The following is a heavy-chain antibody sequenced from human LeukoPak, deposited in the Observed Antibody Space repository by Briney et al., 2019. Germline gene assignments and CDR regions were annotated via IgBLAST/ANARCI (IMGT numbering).Heavy chain of an antibody. CDR2: IHSDGSIT. CDR3: ARVRATFSPHFDN. CDR1: GFTFSSYW. D-gene: IGHD2/OR15-2a*01. Sequence: GGGLILSCAASGFTFSSYWMHWVRQAPGRGLMWVAGIHSDGSITSYAASVKGRFTISRDNGKNTLYVQMNSLRAEDTAVYYCARVRATFSPHFDNWGQGTLVTVSS. J-gene: IGHJ4*02. V-gene: IGHV3-74*01.